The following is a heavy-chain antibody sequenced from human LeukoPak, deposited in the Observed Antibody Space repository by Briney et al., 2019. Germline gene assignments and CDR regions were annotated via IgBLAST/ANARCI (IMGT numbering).Heavy chain of an antibody. Sequence: ASVKVSCKASGYTFTGYYMHWVRQAPGQGLEWMGWINPNSGGTNYAQKFQGRVTMTRDTSISAAYMELSRLRSDDTAVYYCARDTKQLVSLSFDPWGQGTLVTVS. CDR3: ARDTKQLVSLSFDP. CDR1: GYTFTGYY. V-gene: IGHV1-2*02. D-gene: IGHD6-6*01. J-gene: IGHJ5*02. CDR2: INPNSGGT.